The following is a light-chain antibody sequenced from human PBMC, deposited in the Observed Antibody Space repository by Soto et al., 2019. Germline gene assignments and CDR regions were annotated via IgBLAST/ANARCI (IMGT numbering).Light chain of an antibody. V-gene: IGKV1-39*01. CDR2: AAS. CDR1: QSISGY. J-gene: IGKJ5*01. Sequence: DIQMTQSPSSLSASVGDRVTITCRASQSISGYLNWYQQKPGKAPKLLIYAASSLQSGVPSRFSGSGSGTDFTLTISSLQPEDFATYYCQQSYSTPPNTFDQGTRLEIK. CDR3: QQSYSTPPNT.